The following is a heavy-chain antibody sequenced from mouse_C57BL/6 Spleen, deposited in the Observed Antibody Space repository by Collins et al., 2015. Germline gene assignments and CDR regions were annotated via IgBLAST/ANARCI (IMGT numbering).Heavy chain of an antibody. CDR2: IRLKSDNYAT. Sequence: MKLSCVASGFTFSNYWMNWVRQSPEKGLEWVAQIRLKSDNYATHYAESVKGRFTISRDDSKSSVYLQMNNLRAEDTGIYYCTGGTTVVARYFDVWGTGTTVTVPS. J-gene: IGHJ1*03. CDR3: TGGTTVVARYFDV. D-gene: IGHD1-1*01. V-gene: IGHV6-3*01. CDR1: GFTFSNYW.